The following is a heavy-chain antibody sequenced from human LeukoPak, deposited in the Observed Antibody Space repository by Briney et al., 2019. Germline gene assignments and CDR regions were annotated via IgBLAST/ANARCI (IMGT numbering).Heavy chain of an antibody. CDR3: AKGGGLSSPIAN. V-gene: IGHV3-23*01. Sequence: PEGSLRLSCAASGFTLSTYAMSWVRQAPGKGLEWVSAISGSGGSTYYTDSVKGRFTISRDNSKNTLYLQMNSLRAEDTAVYYCAKGGGLSSPIANWGQGTLVTVSS. CDR1: GFTLSTYA. J-gene: IGHJ4*02. D-gene: IGHD1-26*01. CDR2: ISGSGGST.